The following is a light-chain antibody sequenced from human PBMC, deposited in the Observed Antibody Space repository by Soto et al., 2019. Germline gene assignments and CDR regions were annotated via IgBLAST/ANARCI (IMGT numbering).Light chain of an antibody. CDR2: GAS. J-gene: IGKJ1*01. CDR1: QSINAH. V-gene: IGKV3-15*01. Sequence: EVVMTQSPATLSVSPEERVTLSWRASQSINAHLAWYQQKPGQAPRLLIHGASTRATGIPARFSGSGFGTEFILTICSLQSEDFAVYYCQQYNNWLWTFGQGTKVEIQ. CDR3: QQYNNWLWT.